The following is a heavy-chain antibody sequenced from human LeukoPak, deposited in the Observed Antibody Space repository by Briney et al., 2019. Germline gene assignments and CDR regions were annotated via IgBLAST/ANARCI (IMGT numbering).Heavy chain of an antibody. CDR1: GFTFSTYA. V-gene: IGHV3-23*01. Sequence: PGGSLRLSCAASGFTFSTYAMSWVRQAPGKGLEWVSVISGSGASTYYADSVKGRFTISRDNSKNTLYLQMNSLRAEDTAVYYCAKGIVPAPNGAFDIWGQGTMVTVSS. CDR2: ISGSGAST. J-gene: IGHJ3*02. CDR3: AKGIVPAPNGAFDI. D-gene: IGHD2-2*01.